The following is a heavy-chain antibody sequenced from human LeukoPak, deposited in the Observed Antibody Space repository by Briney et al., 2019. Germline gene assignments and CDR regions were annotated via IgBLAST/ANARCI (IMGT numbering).Heavy chain of an antibody. V-gene: IGHV4-39*07. CDR1: GGSISSSSYY. CDR3: ARETGDDSSGYSDY. Sequence: SETLSLTCTVSGGSISSSSYYWGWIRQPPGKGLEWIGSIYYSGSTYYNPSLKSRVTISVDTSKNQFSLKLSSVTAADTAVYYCARETGDDSSGYSDYWGQGTLVTVPS. J-gene: IGHJ4*02. D-gene: IGHD3-22*01. CDR2: IYYSGST.